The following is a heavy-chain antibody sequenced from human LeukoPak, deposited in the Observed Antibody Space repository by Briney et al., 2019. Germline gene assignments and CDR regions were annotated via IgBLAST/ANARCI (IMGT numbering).Heavy chain of an antibody. D-gene: IGHD3-22*01. CDR2: IYYSGST. V-gene: IGHV4-4*02. Sequence: PSGTLSLTCAVSGGSISSSNWWSWVRQPPGKGLEWIGYIYYSGSTNYNPSLKSRIAISVDTSKNQFSLKLRSVTAADTAVYYCARGGYSFDYWGQGTLVTVSS. CDR1: GGSISSSNW. J-gene: IGHJ4*02. CDR3: ARGGYSFDY.